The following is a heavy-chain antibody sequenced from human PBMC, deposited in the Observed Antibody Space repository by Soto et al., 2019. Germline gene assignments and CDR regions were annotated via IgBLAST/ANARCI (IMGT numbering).Heavy chain of an antibody. J-gene: IGHJ3*02. CDR2: ISWNSGSI. Sequence: GGSLRLSCAASGFTFDDYAMHWVRQAPGKGLEWVSGISWNSGSIGYADSVKGRFTISRDNAKNSLYLQMNSLRAEDTALYYCAKDVLLWFGDPSGAFFFDAFDIWGQGTMVTVSS. D-gene: IGHD3-10*01. CDR1: GFTFDDYA. CDR3: AKDVLLWFGDPSGAFFFDAFDI. V-gene: IGHV3-9*01.